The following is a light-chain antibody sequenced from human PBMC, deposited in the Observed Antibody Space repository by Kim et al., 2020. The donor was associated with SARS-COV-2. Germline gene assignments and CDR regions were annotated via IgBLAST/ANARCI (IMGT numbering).Light chain of an antibody. CDR3: QVWDSTTDQQV. CDR1: NIGRKS. CDR2: EET. Sequence: PGETASISWEEDNIGRKSGHRVPRKPSQAPKLVLYEETDPTPGSHERFSGSNSGNTATLAIRRVEPGDEADYFCQVWDSTTDQQVFGGGTKVTVL. V-gene: IGLV3-21*02. J-gene: IGLJ3*02.